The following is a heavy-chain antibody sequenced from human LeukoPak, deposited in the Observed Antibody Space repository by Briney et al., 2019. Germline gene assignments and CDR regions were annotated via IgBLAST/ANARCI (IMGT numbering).Heavy chain of an antibody. CDR3: AREPADYYCYYGMDV. D-gene: IGHD2-2*01. CDR1: EFTFCSYD. J-gene: IGHJ6*04. V-gene: IGHV3-30*04. Sequence: GGPLIISCSASEFTFCSYDMYWVRQAPGMGLEWVAVISYDGSNKYYADSVKGRFTISRDNSKNTLYLQMNSLRAEDTAVDYCAREPADYYCYYGMDVWGKGTTVTVSS. CDR2: ISYDGSNK.